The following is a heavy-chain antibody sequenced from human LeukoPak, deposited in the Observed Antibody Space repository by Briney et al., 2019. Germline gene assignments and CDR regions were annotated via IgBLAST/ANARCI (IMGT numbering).Heavy chain of an antibody. CDR2: IYYSGST. Sequence: PSETLSLTCTVSGGSISSYYWSWIRQPPGKGLEWIGYIYYSGSTSYNPSLKSRVTISVDTSKNQFSLKLSSVTAADTAVYYCARDACSSTSCPYYFDYWGQGTLVTVSS. D-gene: IGHD2-2*01. CDR1: GGSISSYY. J-gene: IGHJ4*02. V-gene: IGHV4-59*01. CDR3: ARDACSSTSCPYYFDY.